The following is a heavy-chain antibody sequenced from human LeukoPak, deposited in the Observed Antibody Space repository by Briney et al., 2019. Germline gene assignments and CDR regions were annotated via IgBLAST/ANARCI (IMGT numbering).Heavy chain of an antibody. CDR3: ARHVVVVPAAIVPRFAFDI. J-gene: IGHJ3*02. D-gene: IGHD2-2*01. V-gene: IGHV4-31*03. CDR1: GGSISSGGYY. CDR2: IYYSGST. Sequence: SETLSLTCTVSGGSISSGGYYWSWIRQHPGKGLEWIGYIYYSGSTYYNPSLKSRVTISVDTSKNQFSLKLSSVTAAGTAVYYCARHVVVVPAAIVPRFAFDIWGQGTMVTVSS.